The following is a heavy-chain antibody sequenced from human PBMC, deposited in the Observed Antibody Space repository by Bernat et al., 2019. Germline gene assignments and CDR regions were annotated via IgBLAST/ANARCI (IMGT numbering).Heavy chain of an antibody. CDR2: MSRSGGST. V-gene: IGHV3-23*01. D-gene: IGHD2-15*01. Sequence: EVQLLESGGGLVQPGGSLRLSCTASGFTFSNYAMSWVRQAPGKGLEWVSAMSRSGGSTNYADSVKGRFTISRDSSKNTLYLQMNSLRAEDTAIYYCAKDEGRSAPWYFDYWGQGTLVTVSS. J-gene: IGHJ4*02. CDR1: GFTFSNYA. CDR3: AKDEGRSAPWYFDY.